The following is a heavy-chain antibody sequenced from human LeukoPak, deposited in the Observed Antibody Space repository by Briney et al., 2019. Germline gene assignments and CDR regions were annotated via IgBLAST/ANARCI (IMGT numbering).Heavy chain of an antibody. J-gene: IGHJ5*02. CDR2: IYYSVTT. Sequence: SETLSLTCTVSGDSIRSGDYYWSWIRQPPGKGLEWIGYIYYSVTTYYNPSLKSRVTIEVDTSKNQFSLRLSSVTAADSAVYYCARVETSYYGSGTYEDWFDPWGQGTLVIVSS. V-gene: IGHV4-30-4*01. D-gene: IGHD3-10*01. CDR1: GDSIRSGDYY. CDR3: ARVETSYYGSGTYEDWFDP.